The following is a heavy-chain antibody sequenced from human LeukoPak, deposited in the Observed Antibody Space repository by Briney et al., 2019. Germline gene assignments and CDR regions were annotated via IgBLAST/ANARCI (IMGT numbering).Heavy chain of an antibody. D-gene: IGHD1-7*01. CDR1: GGSISSYY. Sequence: PSETLSLTCTVSGGSISSYYWSWIRQPPGKGLEWIGYIYYSGSTNYNPSLKSRVTISVDTSKNQFSRKLSSVTAADTAVYYCAREDWNYYFDYWGQGTLVPVSS. CDR2: IYYSGST. CDR3: AREDWNYYFDY. J-gene: IGHJ4*02. V-gene: IGHV4-59*01.